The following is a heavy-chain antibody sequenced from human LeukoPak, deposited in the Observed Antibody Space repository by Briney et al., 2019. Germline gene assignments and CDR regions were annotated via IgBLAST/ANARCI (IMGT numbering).Heavy chain of an antibody. J-gene: IGHJ4*02. Sequence: ASVKVSCKASGYTFTGYYMHWVRQAPGQGLEWVGWIYGYNGNTNYAPKFQDRVTMTTDTSTKTAYMELKNLRSDDTAMYYCALGDILTGYWAEYFVYWGQGTLITVSS. CDR3: ALGDILTGYWAEYFVY. D-gene: IGHD3-9*01. CDR1: GYTFTGYY. CDR2: IYGYNGNT. V-gene: IGHV1-18*04.